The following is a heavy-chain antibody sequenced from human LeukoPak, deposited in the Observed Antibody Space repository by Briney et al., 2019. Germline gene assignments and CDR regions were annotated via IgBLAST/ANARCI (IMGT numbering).Heavy chain of an antibody. CDR1: GGSISSYY. CDR2: IYYSGST. CDR3: ARVVEGCSGGSCYSRFYYYYMDV. V-gene: IGHV4-59*12. J-gene: IGHJ6*03. D-gene: IGHD2-15*01. Sequence: PSETLSLTCTVSGGSISSYYWSWIRQPPGKGLEWIGNIYYSGSTNYNPSLKSRVTMSVDTSKNQFSLKLSSVTAADTAVYYCARVVEGCSGGSCYSRFYYYYMDVWGKGTTVTISS.